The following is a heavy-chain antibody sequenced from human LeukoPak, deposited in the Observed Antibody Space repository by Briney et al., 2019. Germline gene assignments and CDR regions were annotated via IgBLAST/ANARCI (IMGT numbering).Heavy chain of an antibody. J-gene: IGHJ4*02. Sequence: SETLSLTCTVSGGSISGYFWSWIRQPAGKGLEWVGRIYTSGSTNYNPSLKSRVTMSVDTSKNQFSLKLSSVTAADTAVYYCARALGTGWSQKEWGQGTLVTVSS. CDR1: GGSISGYF. CDR3: ARALGTGWSQKE. D-gene: IGHD6-19*01. CDR2: IYTSGST. V-gene: IGHV4-4*07.